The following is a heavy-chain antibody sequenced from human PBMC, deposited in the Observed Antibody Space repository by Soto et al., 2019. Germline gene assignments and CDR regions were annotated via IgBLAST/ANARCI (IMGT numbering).Heavy chain of an antibody. CDR2: INPNSGGT. V-gene: IGHV1-2*04. D-gene: IGHD6-13*01. CDR1: GYTFTGYY. CDR3: ARESIAAAAPIGMDV. Sequence: ASVKVSCKASGYTFTGYYMHWVRQAPGQGLEWMGWINPNSGGTNYAQKFQGWVTMTRDTSISTAYMELSRLRSDDTAVYYCARESIAAAAPIGMDVWGQGTTVTVSS. J-gene: IGHJ6*02.